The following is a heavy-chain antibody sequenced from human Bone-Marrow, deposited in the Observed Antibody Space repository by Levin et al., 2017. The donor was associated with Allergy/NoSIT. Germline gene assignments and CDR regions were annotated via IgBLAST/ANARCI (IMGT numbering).Heavy chain of an antibody. CDR2: ISFDGNTE. CDR3: ASHFTMIRGYDNYGLDV. V-gene: IGHV3-30-3*01. CDR1: GFTFTTYA. D-gene: IGHD3-10*01. Sequence: QPGGSLRLSCAASGFTFTTYAMHWVRQAPGKGLEWVAVISFDGNTEYYEDSVRGRFTISRDTSKNTLFLQMNSLRVEDTAVYYCASHFTMIRGYDNYGLDVWGQGTTVTVSS. J-gene: IGHJ6*02.